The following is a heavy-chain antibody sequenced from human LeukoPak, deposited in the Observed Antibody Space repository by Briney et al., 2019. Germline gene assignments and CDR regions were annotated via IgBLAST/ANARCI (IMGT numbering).Heavy chain of an antibody. V-gene: IGHV1-3*01. J-gene: IGHJ4*02. Sequence: ASVKVSCKASGYTFTSYAMHWVRQAPGQRLEWMGWINAGNGNTKYSQKFQGRVTLTRDTSASTAYMELSSLRSEDTAVYYCVRGGDDYGDYAEMGDFDYWGQGTLVTVSS. CDR1: GYTFTSYA. D-gene: IGHD4-17*01. CDR3: VRGGDDYGDYAEMGDFDY. CDR2: INAGNGNT.